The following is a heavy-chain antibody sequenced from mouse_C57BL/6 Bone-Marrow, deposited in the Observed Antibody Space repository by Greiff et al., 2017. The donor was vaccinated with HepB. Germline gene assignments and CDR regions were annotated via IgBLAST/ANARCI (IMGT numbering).Heavy chain of an antibody. CDR2: IDPETGGT. CDR3: TRGDYGHFEY. J-gene: IGHJ2*01. CDR1: GYTFTDYE. D-gene: IGHD1-1*01. Sequence: LQESGAELVRPGASVTLSCKASGYTFTDYEMHWVKQTPVHGLEWIGAIDPETGGTAYNQKFKGKAILTADKSSSTAYMELRSLTSEDSAVYYCTRGDYGHFEYWGQGTTLTVSS. V-gene: IGHV1-15*01.